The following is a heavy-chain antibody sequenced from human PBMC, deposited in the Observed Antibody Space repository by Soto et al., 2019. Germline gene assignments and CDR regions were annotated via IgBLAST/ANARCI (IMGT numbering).Heavy chain of an antibody. V-gene: IGHV1-69*13. D-gene: IGHD3-22*01. J-gene: IGHJ6*02. CDR1: GGTFSSYA. CDR3: ARAGNYYDSSGYLNYYYGMDV. CDR2: IISIFGTA. Sequence: GASVKVSCKASGGTFSSYAISWVRQAPGQGLKWMGGIISIFGTANYAQKFQGRVTITADESTSTAYMELSSLRSEDTAVYYCARAGNYYDSSGYLNYYYGMDVWGQGTTVTVSS.